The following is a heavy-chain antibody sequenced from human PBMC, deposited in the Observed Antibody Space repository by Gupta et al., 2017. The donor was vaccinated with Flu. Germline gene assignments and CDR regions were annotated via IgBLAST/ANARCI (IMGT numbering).Heavy chain of an antibody. CDR2: IYYTGSA. CDR3: AREASIDGDNFPGY. CDR1: GASISSTTYY. V-gene: IGHV4-39*02. D-gene: IGHD5-24*01. J-gene: IGHJ4*02. Sequence: QLQLQESGPRLVKPSETLSLTCTVSGASISSTTYYWGWVRQPPGKGLEWIGSIYYTGSAFSNPSLKSRLSISLDTPKNQFSLELSSVTPAHTAVYICAREASIDGDNFPGYWGQGTLVTVSS.